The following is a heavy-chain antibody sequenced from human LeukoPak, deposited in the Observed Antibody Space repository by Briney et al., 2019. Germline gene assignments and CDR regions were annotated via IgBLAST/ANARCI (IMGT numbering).Heavy chain of an antibody. V-gene: IGHV3-15*01. D-gene: IGHD3-16*02. CDR1: GFTFSNAW. J-gene: IGHJ4*02. CDR2: IKSKTDGGTT. Sequence: TGGSLRLSCAASGFTFSNAWMSWVRQAPGKGLEWVGRIKSKTDGGTTDYAAPVKGRFTISRDDSKNTLYLQMNSLKTEDTAVYYCTTGLPYYDYVWGSYPPPGWFEDYWGQGTLVTVSS. CDR3: TTGLPYYDYVWGSYPPPGWFEDY.